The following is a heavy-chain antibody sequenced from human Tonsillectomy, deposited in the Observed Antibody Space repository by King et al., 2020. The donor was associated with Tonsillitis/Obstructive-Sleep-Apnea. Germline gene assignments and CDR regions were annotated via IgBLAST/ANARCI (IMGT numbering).Heavy chain of an antibody. Sequence: VQLVESGGGLVKPGGSLRLSCAASGFTFSNAWMSWVRQAPGKGLEWVGRIKSKTDGGTTDYAAPVKGRFTISRDDSKNTLYLQMNSLKTEDTAVYYCTTYGGSGWYRDAFDIWGQGTMVTVSS. CDR1: GFTFSNAW. V-gene: IGHV3-15*01. CDR3: TTYGGSGWYRDAFDI. D-gene: IGHD6-19*01. J-gene: IGHJ3*02. CDR2: IKSKTDGGTT.